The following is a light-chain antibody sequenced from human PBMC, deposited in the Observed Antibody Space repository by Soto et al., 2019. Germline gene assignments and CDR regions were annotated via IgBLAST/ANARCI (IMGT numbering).Light chain of an antibody. CDR2: GAS. V-gene: IGKV3-20*01. J-gene: IGKJ3*01. CDR1: QSVSSSY. CDR3: QQYGSSPFT. Sequence: EIVLTQSPGTLSLSPGERATLSCRASQSVSSSYLAWYQQKPGQAPRLLIYGASSRATGIPDRFSGSGSGTGFTLTSSRLEREEFAVYYCQQYGSSPFTFGPGTKVDIQ.